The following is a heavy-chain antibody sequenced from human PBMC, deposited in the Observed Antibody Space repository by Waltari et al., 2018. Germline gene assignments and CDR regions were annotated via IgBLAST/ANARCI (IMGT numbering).Heavy chain of an antibody. D-gene: IGHD1-26*01. Sequence: QVQLLQSGAEVKMPGSSVKVSCTPSGVSFSSYSVNWVRQAPGQGLEWMGRINPILSTTDDAQKFQGRITSTAAYMELGSLRSEDTAVYFCARAERLGHSDPFPFDYWGQGTLVTVSS. CDR2: INPILSTT. J-gene: IGHJ4*02. CDR3: ARAERLGHSDPFPFDY. V-gene: IGHV1-69*08. CDR1: GVSFSSYS.